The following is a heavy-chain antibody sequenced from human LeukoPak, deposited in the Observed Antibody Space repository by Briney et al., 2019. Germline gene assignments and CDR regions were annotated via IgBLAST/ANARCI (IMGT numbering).Heavy chain of an antibody. V-gene: IGHV3-21*01. D-gene: IGHD3-22*01. CDR2: ISSSSSYI. CDR1: GFTFSSYS. J-gene: IGHJ2*01. CDR3: ARDPGTDSSGYTWYFDL. Sequence: GGSLRLSCAASGFTFSSYSMNWVRRAPGKGLEWVSSISSSSSYIYYADSVKGRFTISRDNAKNSLYLQMNSLRAEDTAVYYCARDPGTDSSGYTWYFDLWGRGTLVTVSS.